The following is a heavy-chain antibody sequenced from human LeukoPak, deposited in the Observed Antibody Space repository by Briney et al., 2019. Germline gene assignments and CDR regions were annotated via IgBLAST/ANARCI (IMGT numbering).Heavy chain of an antibody. CDR2: IRYDGSNK. Sequence: GGSLRLSCAASGFTFSSYGMHWVRQAPGKGLEWVAFIRYDGSNKYYADSVKGRFTISRDNSKNTLYLQMNSLRAEDTAVYYCACIAAAGTVGDAFDIWGQGTMVTVSS. CDR1: GFTFSSYG. D-gene: IGHD6-13*01. J-gene: IGHJ3*02. CDR3: ACIAAAGTVGDAFDI. V-gene: IGHV3-30*02.